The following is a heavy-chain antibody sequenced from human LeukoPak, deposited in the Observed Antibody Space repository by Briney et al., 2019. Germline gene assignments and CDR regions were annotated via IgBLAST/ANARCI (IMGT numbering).Heavy chain of an antibody. CDR1: GFTFSNYA. V-gene: IGHV3-64D*06. CDR2: ISPSGGST. CDR3: VKLLVEMRVLLPYFDY. D-gene: IGHD2-15*01. Sequence: GGSLRVSCSASGFTFSNYAIHRVRQAPGKGLEFVSAISPSGGSTYYADSVKGRFTISRDNSKNMLYLQMSSLRPEDTAVYYCVKLLVEMRVLLPYFDYWGQGTLVTVSS. J-gene: IGHJ4*02.